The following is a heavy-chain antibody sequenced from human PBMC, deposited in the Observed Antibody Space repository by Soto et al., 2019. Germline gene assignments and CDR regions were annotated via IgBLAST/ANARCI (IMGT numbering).Heavy chain of an antibody. Sequence: EVQLVESGGGLVQPGGSLRLSCAASGFTLSGRSMHWVRQAPGKGLVWVSGIDNAGTDSTYADSVKGRFTSSRDNAKNMLYLQMNSLRVEDTAVYYCARGWFGPDVWGKGTTFTVFS. CDR2: IDNAGTDS. V-gene: IGHV3-74*01. CDR3: ARGWFGPDV. CDR1: GFTLSGRS. J-gene: IGHJ6*04. D-gene: IGHD3-10*01.